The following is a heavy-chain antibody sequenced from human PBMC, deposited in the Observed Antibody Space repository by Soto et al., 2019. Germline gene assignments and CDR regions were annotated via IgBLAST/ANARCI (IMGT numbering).Heavy chain of an antibody. CDR3: ARDPGTVGSTDAFDI. CDR1: GFTFTNAW. V-gene: IGHV3-11*04. Sequence: GGSLRLSCAASGFTFTNAWMSWVRQAPGKGLEWVSYIGRSGSPIYYTDFVKGRFTISRDSAKNSLFLQMDSLRAEDTALYYCARDPGTVGSTDAFDIWGQGTMVTVSS. CDR2: IGRSGSPI. J-gene: IGHJ3*02. D-gene: IGHD1-26*01.